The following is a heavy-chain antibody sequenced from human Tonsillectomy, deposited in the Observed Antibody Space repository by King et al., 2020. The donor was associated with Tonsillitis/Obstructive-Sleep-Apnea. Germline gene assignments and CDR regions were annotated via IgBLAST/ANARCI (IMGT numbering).Heavy chain of an antibody. CDR3: ARGPEVFGVVIRWFDP. CDR2: INHSGST. J-gene: IGHJ5*02. D-gene: IGHD3-3*01. CDR1: GGSFSGYY. V-gene: IGHV4-34*01. Sequence: VQLQQWGAGLLKPSETLSLTCAVYGGSFSGYYWSWIRQPPGKGLEWIGEINHSGSTNYNPSLKSRVTISVDTSKNQFSLKLSSVTAADTAVYYCARGPEVFGVVIRWFDPWGQGTLVTVSS.